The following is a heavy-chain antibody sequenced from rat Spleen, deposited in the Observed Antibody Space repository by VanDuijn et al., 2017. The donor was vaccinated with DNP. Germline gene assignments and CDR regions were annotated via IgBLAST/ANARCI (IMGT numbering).Heavy chain of an antibody. J-gene: IGHJ2*01. V-gene: IGHV5-31*01. Sequence: EVQLVESGGDLVQPGRSLKLSCVASGFTFSYYWMYWIRQAPGKGLEWVASINTDGGSTYYPDSVKGRFTISRNNAKSTLYLQMDSLRSEDTATYYCTTLNFYASLAEYFDYWGQGVMVTVSS. CDR2: INTDGGST. CDR1: GFTFSYYW. CDR3: TTLNFYASLAEYFDY. D-gene: IGHD1-12*01.